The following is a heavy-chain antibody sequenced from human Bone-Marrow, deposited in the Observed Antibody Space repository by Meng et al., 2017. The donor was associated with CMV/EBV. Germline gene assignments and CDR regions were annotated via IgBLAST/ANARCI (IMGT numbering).Heavy chain of an antibody. D-gene: IGHD2-2*01. CDR3: ERRGASIVVVPAARQRGYYYGMDV. Sequence: SETLSPTCTVSGGSISSGGYYWSWIRQHPGKGLEWIGYIYYRGSTYYNPSLKSRVTISVETSKNQFSLKLSSVTAADTAVYYCERRGASIVVVPAARQRGYYYGMDVWGQGTTVTVSS. V-gene: IGHV4-31*03. CDR2: IYYRGST. J-gene: IGHJ6*02. CDR1: GGSISSGGYY.